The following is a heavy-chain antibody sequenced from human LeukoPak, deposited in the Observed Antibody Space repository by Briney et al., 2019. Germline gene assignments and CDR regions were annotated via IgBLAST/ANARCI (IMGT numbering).Heavy chain of an antibody. CDR3: ARDPYNTILYRLAH. Sequence: GGSLRLSYAGSGFAFGTYAMSWVRQAPGMGLEWVSSISANGQATYYAHSVEGRFTISIDNSKSTPYLQLNSLRPEDTATYHCARDPYNTILYRLAHWGQGTLVTVSS. J-gene: IGHJ4*02. D-gene: IGHD3-10*01. V-gene: IGHV3-23*01. CDR2: ISANGQAT. CDR1: GFAFGTYA.